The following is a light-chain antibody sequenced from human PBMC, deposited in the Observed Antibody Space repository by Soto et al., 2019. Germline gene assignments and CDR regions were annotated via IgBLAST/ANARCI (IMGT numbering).Light chain of an antibody. Sequence: DTQMTQPPSSRSASVGDKVTITCRASQNVRSYVNWYQQKPGKAPNLLIYETSTLQSGVPSRFSGDGYGTVFTLSISSLHPEDFATYYCQQTFSTPRTFGQGTKVDIK. CDR3: QQTFSTPRT. CDR2: ETS. V-gene: IGKV1-39*01. CDR1: QNVRSY. J-gene: IGKJ1*01.